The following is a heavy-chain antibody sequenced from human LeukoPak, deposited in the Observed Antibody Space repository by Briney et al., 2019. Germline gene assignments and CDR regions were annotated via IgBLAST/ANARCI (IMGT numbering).Heavy chain of an antibody. D-gene: IGHD3-3*01. Sequence: GGSLRLSCAASGFTFSSYGMHWVRQAPGKGLEWVAFIRYDGSNKYYADSVKGRFTISRDNSKNTLFVQMNSLRAEDTAVYYCARDPTGGRFGFDIWGQGTMVTVSS. CDR2: IRYDGSNK. CDR1: GFTFSSYG. CDR3: ARDPTGGRFGFDI. V-gene: IGHV3-30*02. J-gene: IGHJ3*02.